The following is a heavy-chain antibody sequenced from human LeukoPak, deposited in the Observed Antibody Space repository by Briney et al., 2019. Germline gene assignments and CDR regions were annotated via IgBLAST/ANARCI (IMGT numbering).Heavy chain of an antibody. D-gene: IGHD7-27*01. J-gene: IGHJ4*02. Sequence: PGGSLRLSCAASGFTFSSYAMSWVRQAPGKGLEWVSAISGSGGSTYHADSVKGRFTISRDNSKNAVSLQMNSLRAEDTAVYYCASHGGNWGPSLAYWGQGTLVTVSS. V-gene: IGHV3-23*01. CDR3: ASHGGNWGPSLAY. CDR2: ISGSGGST. CDR1: GFTFSSYA.